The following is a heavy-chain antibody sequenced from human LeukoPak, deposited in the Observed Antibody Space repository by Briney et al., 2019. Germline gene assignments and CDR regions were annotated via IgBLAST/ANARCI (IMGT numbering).Heavy chain of an antibody. V-gene: IGHV4-34*01. J-gene: IGHJ4*02. CDR3: ARGSRYYDFWSGYSNFDY. Sequence: SETLSLTCAVYGGSFSGYYWSWIRQPPGGGLEWIGEINHSGSTNYNPSLKSRVTISVDTSKNQFSLKLSSVTAADTAVYYCARGSRYYDFWSGYSNFDYWGQGTLVAVSS. CDR2: INHSGST. CDR1: GGSFSGYY. D-gene: IGHD3-3*01.